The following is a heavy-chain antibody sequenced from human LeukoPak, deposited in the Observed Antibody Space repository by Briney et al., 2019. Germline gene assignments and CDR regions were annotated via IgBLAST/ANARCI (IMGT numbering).Heavy chain of an antibody. CDR1: GFTFSSYS. V-gene: IGHV3-48*01. CDR2: ISSSSSTI. D-gene: IGHD3-10*01. CDR3: ARPSGRITMVRGVIIWSAFDI. Sequence: GGSLRLSCAASGFTFSSYSMNWVRQAPGMGLEWVSYISSSSSTIYYADSVKGRFTISRDNAKNSLYLQMNSLRAEDTAVYYCARPSGRITMVRGVIIWSAFDIWGQGTMVTVSS. J-gene: IGHJ3*02.